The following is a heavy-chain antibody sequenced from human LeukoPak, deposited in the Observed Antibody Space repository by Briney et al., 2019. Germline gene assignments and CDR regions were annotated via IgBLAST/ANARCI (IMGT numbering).Heavy chain of an antibody. CDR1: GGSISSGSYY. CDR2: IYTSGST. J-gene: IGHJ5*02. D-gene: IGHD3-3*01. CDR3: AREVTIFGVVTRARFDP. V-gene: IGHV4-61*02. Sequence: SETLSLTCTVSGGSISSGSYYWSWIRQPAGKGLEWIGRIYTSGSTNYNPSLKSRVTISVDMSKNQFSLKLSSVTAADTAVYYCAREVTIFGVVTRARFDPWGQGTLVTVSS.